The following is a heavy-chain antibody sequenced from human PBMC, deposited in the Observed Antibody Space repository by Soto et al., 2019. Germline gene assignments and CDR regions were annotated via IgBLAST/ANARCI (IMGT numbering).Heavy chain of an antibody. Sequence: PSETLSLTCAVSGYSISTGFNWAWIRQPPGKRPEWIGYIYYTGSTTYNPSLESRVTMSVDTSKNQFSLKLSSVNAADTAVYYCAKYRRTEAEGFTLDYWGRGTLVTVSS. V-gene: IGHV4-61*01. CDR2: IYYTGST. CDR1: GYSISTGFN. D-gene: IGHD6-13*01. J-gene: IGHJ4*02. CDR3: AKYRRTEAEGFTLDY.